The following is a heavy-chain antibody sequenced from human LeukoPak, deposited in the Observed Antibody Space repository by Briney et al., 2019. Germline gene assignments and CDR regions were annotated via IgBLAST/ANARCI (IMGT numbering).Heavy chain of an antibody. V-gene: IGHV3-23*01. Sequence: GGSLRLSCAASGFTFSTYAMSWVRQAPGKGLEWVSAISTTGGNTYYADSVKGRFAISRDNSKNTQFLQMNSLRGEDTAVYYCLGYCSGGSCYSGAHWGQGTLVTVYS. CDR3: LGYCSGGSCYSGAH. CDR1: GFTFSTYA. J-gene: IGHJ4*02. D-gene: IGHD2-15*01. CDR2: ISTTGGNT.